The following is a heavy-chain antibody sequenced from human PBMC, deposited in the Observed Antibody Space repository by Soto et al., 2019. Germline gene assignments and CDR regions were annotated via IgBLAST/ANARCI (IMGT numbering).Heavy chain of an antibody. J-gene: IGHJ4*02. CDR3: ARSDSSSWYFDY. CDR2: ISADGSDT. V-gene: IGHV3-74*01. D-gene: IGHD6-13*01. CDR1: GFTLSNDL. Sequence: GGSLRLSCSASGFTLSNDLVHWVRQSPGKGLVWVSRISADGSDTAYADSVKGRFSISRDNARNTVYLQMSSLRVDDTAVYYCARSDSSSWYFDYWGQGTLVTISS.